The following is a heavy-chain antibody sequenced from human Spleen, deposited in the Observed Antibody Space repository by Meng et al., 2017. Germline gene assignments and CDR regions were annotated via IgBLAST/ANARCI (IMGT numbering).Heavy chain of an antibody. D-gene: IGHD7-27*01. CDR1: GFNFSSYW. J-gene: IGHJ4*02. CDR3: ARPNQLGLLDSFDY. CDR2: INSDGSST. Sequence: VQRVESGGGLVQPGGSLDLSCEASGFNFSSYWMHWVRQAPGKGLVWVSRINSDGSSTSYADSVKGRFTISRDNAKNTLYLQMNSLRAEDTAVYYCARPNQLGLLDSFDYWGQGTLVTVSS. V-gene: IGHV3-74*02.